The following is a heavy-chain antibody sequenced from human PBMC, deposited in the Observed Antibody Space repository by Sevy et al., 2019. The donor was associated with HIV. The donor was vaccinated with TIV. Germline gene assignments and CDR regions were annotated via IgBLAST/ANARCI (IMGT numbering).Heavy chain of an antibody. CDR1: GFTFSSYG. Sequence: GGSLRLSCAASGFTFSSYGMHWVRQAPGKGLEWVAVIWYDGSNKYCADSVKGRFTISRDNSKNTLYLQMNSLRAEDTAVYYCAKDALYYYYYYMDVWGKGTTVTVSS. CDR3: AKDALYYYYYYMDV. CDR2: IWYDGSNK. J-gene: IGHJ6*03. V-gene: IGHV3-33*06.